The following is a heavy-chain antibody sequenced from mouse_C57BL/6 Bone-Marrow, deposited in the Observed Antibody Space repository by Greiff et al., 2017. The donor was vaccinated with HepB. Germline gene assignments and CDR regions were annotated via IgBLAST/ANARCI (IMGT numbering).Heavy chain of an antibody. J-gene: IGHJ4*01. CDR1: GFSLTSYG. CDR3: ARNPLSTVVATDYAMDY. D-gene: IGHD1-1*01. CDR2: IWSGGST. V-gene: IGHV2-2*01. Sequence: VQLKESGPGLVQPSQSLSITCTVSGFSLTSYGVHWVRQSPGKGLEWLGVIWSGGSTDYNAAFISRLSISKDNSKSQVFFKMNSLQADDTAIYYCARNPLSTVVATDYAMDYWGQGTSVTVSS.